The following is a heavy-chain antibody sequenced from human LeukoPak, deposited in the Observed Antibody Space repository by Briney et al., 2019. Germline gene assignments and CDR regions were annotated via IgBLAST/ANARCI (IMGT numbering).Heavy chain of an antibody. CDR1: GFTFSSYA. Sequence: GGSLRLSCAASGFTFSSYAMSWIRQAPGKGLEWVSAISGSGGGTYYADSVKGRFTISRDNSKNTLYLQMNSLRAEDTAVYYCAKEGAGGRSSWFNDFDPWGQGTLVTVSS. CDR2: ISGSGGGT. J-gene: IGHJ5*02. CDR3: AKEGAGGRSSWFNDFDP. D-gene: IGHD6-13*01. V-gene: IGHV3-23*01.